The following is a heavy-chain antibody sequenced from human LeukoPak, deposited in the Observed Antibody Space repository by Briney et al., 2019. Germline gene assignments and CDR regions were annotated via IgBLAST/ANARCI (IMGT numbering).Heavy chain of an antibody. CDR1: GFIFSSYT. Sequence: GGSLRLSCAASGFIFSSYTMNWVRQAPGKGLEWVSYITSSSRMIYYADSVKGRFTISRDNAKNSLYLQLNSLRAEDTAVYYCAREAVATSTTIYYYYMDVWGKGTTVTVSS. J-gene: IGHJ6*03. CDR2: ITSSSRMI. CDR3: AREAVATSTTIYYYYMDV. D-gene: IGHD5-12*01. V-gene: IGHV3-48*01.